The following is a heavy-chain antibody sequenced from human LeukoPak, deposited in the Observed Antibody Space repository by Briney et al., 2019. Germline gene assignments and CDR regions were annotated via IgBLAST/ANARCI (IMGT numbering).Heavy chain of an antibody. V-gene: IGHV3-53*01. CDR3: TCSGWSIYYFDY. Sequence: GGSLRLSCAASGFTVSSNYMGWVRQAPGKGLEWVSIIYSGGNTHYADSVKGRFTISRDNSKNTLYLQMNSLRAEDTAVYYCTCSGWSIYYFDYWGQGTLVTVSS. CDR1: GFTVSSNY. J-gene: IGHJ4*02. D-gene: IGHD6-19*01. CDR2: IYSGGNT.